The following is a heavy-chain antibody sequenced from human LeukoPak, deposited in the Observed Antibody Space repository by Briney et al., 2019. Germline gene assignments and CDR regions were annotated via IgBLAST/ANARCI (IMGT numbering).Heavy chain of an antibody. CDR1: GFSFSRSA. Sequence: GGSLRLSCAASGFSFSRSALTWVRQAPGEGLEWVSFISGNGGNTYYADSVKGRFTISRDNSTNTLYLQMNSLRAEDTAVYYCASGVEPLAANTLAYWGQGTLVAVSS. V-gene: IGHV3-23*01. CDR2: ISGNGGNT. J-gene: IGHJ4*02. D-gene: IGHD1-14*01. CDR3: ASGVEPLAANTLAY.